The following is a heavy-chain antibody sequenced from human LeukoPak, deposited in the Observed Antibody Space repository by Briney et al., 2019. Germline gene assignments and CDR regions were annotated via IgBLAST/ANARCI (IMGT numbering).Heavy chain of an antibody. CDR2: IRSKANSYAT. D-gene: IGHD3-22*01. V-gene: IGHV3-73*01. Sequence: GGSLRLSCAASGFTFSGSATHWVRQASGKGLEWVGRIRSKANSYATAYAASVKGRFTISRDDSKNTAYLQMNSLKTEDTAVYYCTRPYYYDSSGYYYWGQGTLVTVSS. CDR3: TRPYYYDSSGYYY. J-gene: IGHJ4*02. CDR1: GFTFSGSA.